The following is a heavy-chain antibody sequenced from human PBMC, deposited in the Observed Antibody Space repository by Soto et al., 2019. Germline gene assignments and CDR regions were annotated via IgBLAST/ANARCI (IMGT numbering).Heavy chain of an antibody. V-gene: IGHV3-48*04. Sequence: GGSLRLSCAASGFTFSSYSMNWVRQAQGKGLEWVSYISSSSSNIYYADSVKGRFTISRDHGKNSLYMQMNSLRAEDTARYFCAKDRLPLFRESGFDLWGQGTLVTVSS. CDR2: ISSSSSNI. J-gene: IGHJ4*01. CDR3: AKDRLPLFRESGFDL. D-gene: IGHD3-10*02. CDR1: GFTFSSYS.